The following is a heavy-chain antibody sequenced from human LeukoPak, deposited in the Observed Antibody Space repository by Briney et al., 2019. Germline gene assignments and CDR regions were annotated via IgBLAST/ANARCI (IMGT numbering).Heavy chain of an antibody. D-gene: IGHD6-19*01. CDR1: GFTFSSYW. J-gene: IGHJ6*03. CDR3: AKGGEWLVSSAFYYYYMDV. CDR2: ISSSSSYI. V-gene: IGHV3-21*04. Sequence: GGSLRLSCAASGFTFSSYWMSWVRQAPGKGLEWVSSISSSSSYIYYADSVKGRFTISRDNAKNSLYLQMNSLRAEDTAVYYCAKGGEWLVSSAFYYYYMDVWGKGTTVTISS.